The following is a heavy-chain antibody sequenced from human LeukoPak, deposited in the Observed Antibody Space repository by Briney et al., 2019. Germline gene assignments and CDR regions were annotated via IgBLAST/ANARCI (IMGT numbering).Heavy chain of an antibody. Sequence: SETLSLTCTVSGGSLTSSSYYWSWIRQPPGKGLEWIGEINHSGSTNYNPSPKSRVTIAVETSKNQFSLKLISVPATDTAVYFCAGRYNWNEGWFDPWDKGTLVTVSS. CDR3: AGRYNWNEGWFDP. CDR1: GGSLTSSSYY. V-gene: IGHV4-39*01. J-gene: IGHJ5*02. D-gene: IGHD1-20*01. CDR2: INHSGST.